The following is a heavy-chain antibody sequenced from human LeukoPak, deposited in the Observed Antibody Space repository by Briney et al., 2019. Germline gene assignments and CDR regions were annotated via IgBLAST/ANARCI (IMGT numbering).Heavy chain of an antibody. CDR2: ISPNDSDT. D-gene: IGHD3-3*01. Sequence: GESLKISCKASGYSFTSYWIAWVRQMPGKGPEWMGIISPNDSDTRYSPSFQGQVTISADKSVYTAYLQWSSLRASDTAMYYCARQDRITIFGVIGSWFDPWGQGTLVTISS. V-gene: IGHV5-51*01. J-gene: IGHJ5*02. CDR3: ARQDRITIFGVIGSWFDP. CDR1: GYSFTSYW.